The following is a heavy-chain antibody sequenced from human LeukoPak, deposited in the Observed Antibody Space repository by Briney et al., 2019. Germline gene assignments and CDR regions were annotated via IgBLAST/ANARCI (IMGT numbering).Heavy chain of an antibody. J-gene: IGHJ5*02. CDR2: INHSGST. D-gene: IGHD3-3*01. V-gene: IGHV4-34*01. Sequence: NTSETLSLTCAVYGGSFSGYYWSWIRQPPGKGLEWIGEINHSGSTNYNPSLKSRVTISVDTSKNQFSLKLSSVTAADTAVYYCARMSLEWLPEINWFDPWGQGTLVTVSS. CDR3: ARMSLEWLPEINWFDP. CDR1: GGSFSGYY.